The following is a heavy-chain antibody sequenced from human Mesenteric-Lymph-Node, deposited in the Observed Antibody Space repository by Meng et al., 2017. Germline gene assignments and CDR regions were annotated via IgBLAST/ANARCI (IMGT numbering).Heavy chain of an antibody. CDR3: ARASSSVYYYDSSGYYRFLDAFDI. CDR1: GLIFISYS. D-gene: IGHD3-22*01. Sequence: GEFLKISCAASGLIFISYSMNWVRQAPGKGLEWVSSISSSSSYIYYADSVKGRFTISRDNAKNSLYLQMNSLRAEDTAVYYCARASSSVYYYDSSGYYRFLDAFDIWGQGRMVTVSS. J-gene: IGHJ3*02. V-gene: IGHV3-21*01. CDR2: ISSSSSYI.